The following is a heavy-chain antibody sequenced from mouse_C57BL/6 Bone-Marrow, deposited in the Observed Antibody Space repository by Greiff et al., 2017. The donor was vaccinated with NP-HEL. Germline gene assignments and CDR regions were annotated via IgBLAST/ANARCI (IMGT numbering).Heavy chain of an antibody. J-gene: IGHJ3*01. CDR1: GFTFTDYY. D-gene: IGHD2-5*01. CDR3: ARSGSNYWFAY. V-gene: IGHV7-3*01. Sequence: EVQVVESGGGLVQPGGSLSLSCAASGFTFTDYYMSWVRQPPGKALEWLGFIRNKANGYTTEYSASVKGRFTISRDNSQSILYLQMNALRAEDSATYYCARSGSNYWFAYWGQGTLVTVSA. CDR2: IRNKANGYTT.